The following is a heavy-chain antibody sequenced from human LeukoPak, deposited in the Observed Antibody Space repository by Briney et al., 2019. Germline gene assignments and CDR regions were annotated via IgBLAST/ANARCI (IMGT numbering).Heavy chain of an antibody. D-gene: IGHD4-17*01. CDR2: IYYSGST. CDR1: GGSITSSSYY. V-gene: IGHV4-39*07. CDR3: ARDLKSPDYGAAGWYFDL. Sequence: PSETLSLACTVSGGSITSSSYYWGWIRQPPGKGPEWIGSIYYSGSTNYNPSLKSRVTISLDTSKNQFSLKLSSVTAADTAVYYCARDLKSPDYGAAGWYFDLWGRGTLVTVSS. J-gene: IGHJ2*01.